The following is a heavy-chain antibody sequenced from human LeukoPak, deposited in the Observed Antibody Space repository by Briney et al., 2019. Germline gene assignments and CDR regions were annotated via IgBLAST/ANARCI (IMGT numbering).Heavy chain of an antibody. Sequence: PGGSLRLSCAASGFTFSSYWMSWVRQAPGKGLEWVANIKQDGSEKYYVDSVKGRFTISRDNAKNSLYLQMNSLRAEDTAVYYCAREFIPYYDILTAYAFDIWGQGTMVTVSS. CDR2: IKQDGSEK. J-gene: IGHJ3*02. D-gene: IGHD3-9*01. CDR3: AREFIPYYDILTAYAFDI. V-gene: IGHV3-7*01. CDR1: GFTFSSYW.